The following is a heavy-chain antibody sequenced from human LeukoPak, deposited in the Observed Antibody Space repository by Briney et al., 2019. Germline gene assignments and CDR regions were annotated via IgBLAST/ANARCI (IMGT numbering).Heavy chain of an antibody. CDR2: INHSGST. D-gene: IGHD3-9*01. CDR1: GGSISSRSYY. Sequence: PSETLSLTCTVSGGSISSRSYYWGWIRQPPGKGLEWIGEINHSGSTNYNPSLRSRVTISVDTSKNQFSLKLSSVTAADTAVYYCARQDLGNDILTGYYFGQRPKYYFDYWGQGTLVTVSS. V-gene: IGHV4-39*01. CDR3: ARQDLGNDILTGYYFGQRPKYYFDY. J-gene: IGHJ4*02.